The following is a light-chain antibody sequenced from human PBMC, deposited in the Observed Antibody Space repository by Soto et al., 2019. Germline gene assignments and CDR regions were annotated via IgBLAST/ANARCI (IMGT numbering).Light chain of an antibody. J-gene: IGLJ3*02. Sequence: QSVLTQPPSVSGAPGQRVTIPCTGSRSNIGAGYDVHWYQQLPGTAPIVVVYGNNNRPSGVPDRFSASKSGSSASLAITGLQAEDEADYYCHSYDNALSGSEVFGGGTKLTVL. CDR1: RSNIGAGYD. V-gene: IGLV1-40*01. CDR3: HSYDNALSGSEV. CDR2: GNN.